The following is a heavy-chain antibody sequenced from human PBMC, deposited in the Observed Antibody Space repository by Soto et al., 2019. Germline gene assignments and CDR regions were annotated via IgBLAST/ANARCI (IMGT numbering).Heavy chain of an antibody. CDR2: IYSGGST. J-gene: IGHJ4*02. V-gene: IGHV3-66*01. Sequence: EVQLVESGGGLVQPGGSLRLSCAASGFTVSSNYMSWVRQAPGKGLEWVSVIYSGGSTYYADSVKGRFTISRDNSKNTLYLQMNSLRAEDTAVYYCARAPGLAGDLADYWGQGTLVTVSS. CDR3: ARAPGLAGDLADY. D-gene: IGHD4-17*01. CDR1: GFTVSSNY.